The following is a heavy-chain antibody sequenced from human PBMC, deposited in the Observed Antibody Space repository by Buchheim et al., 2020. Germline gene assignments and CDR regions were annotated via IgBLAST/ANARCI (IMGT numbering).Heavy chain of an antibody. CDR3: ARGRDGKNNWFDP. CDR1: GGPFSGYY. V-gene: IGHV4-34*01. CDR2: INHSGST. D-gene: IGHD2-21*02. Sequence: QVQLQQWGAGLLKPSETLSLTCAVYGGPFSGYYWSWIRQPPGKGLEWIGEINHSGSTNYNPSLKSRVTISVDTSKNQFSLKLSSVTAADTAVYYCARGRDGKNNWFDPWGQGTL. J-gene: IGHJ5*02.